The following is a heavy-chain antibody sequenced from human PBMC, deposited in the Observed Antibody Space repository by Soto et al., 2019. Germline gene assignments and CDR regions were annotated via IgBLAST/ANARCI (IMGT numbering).Heavy chain of an antibody. CDR3: ARGSAAKRYFDL. D-gene: IGHD5-18*01. CDR1: GAPISGGDYH. CDR2: IFPSGAT. Sequence: QVQLQESGPGLVKPSQTLSLMCTVSGAPISGGDYHWSWIRQPPGKGLEWIGYIFPSGATHYNSSLGSRITMSVETSKCHFSLKLPSVTAADTAVYFCARGSAAKRYFDLWGRGTLVTVSS. V-gene: IGHV4-30-4*01. J-gene: IGHJ2*01.